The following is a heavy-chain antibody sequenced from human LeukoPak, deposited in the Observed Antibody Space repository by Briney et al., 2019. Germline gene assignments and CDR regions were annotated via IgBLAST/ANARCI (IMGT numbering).Heavy chain of an antibody. CDR1: GFTFGSFW. J-gene: IGHJ5*02. Sequence: GSLRLSCAASGFTFGSFWMSWVRQAPGKGLEWVANIKQDGSEKYYVDSVKGRFTISRDNAKNSLFLQMNSLRAEDTAVYYCARGASGIQLWFFDPWGQGTLVSVSS. V-gene: IGHV3-7*01. CDR3: ARGASGIQLWFFDP. CDR2: IKQDGSEK. D-gene: IGHD5-18*01.